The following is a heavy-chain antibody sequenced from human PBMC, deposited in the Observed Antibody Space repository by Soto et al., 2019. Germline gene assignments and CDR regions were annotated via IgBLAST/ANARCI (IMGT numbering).Heavy chain of an antibody. V-gene: IGHV4-34*01. CDR2: INQSAST. CDR3: RRRSPRAYYYGMDV. Sequence: SQPLSVRTTVEWGSFIGYDWRRIRQTPGKGLEWFGEINQSASTNYNPSLKSRVTISVDTSKNLFSLKLSSVTAADTAVYYCRRRSPRAYYYGMDVWGQGTTVTVYS. J-gene: IGHJ6*02. CDR1: WGSFIGYD.